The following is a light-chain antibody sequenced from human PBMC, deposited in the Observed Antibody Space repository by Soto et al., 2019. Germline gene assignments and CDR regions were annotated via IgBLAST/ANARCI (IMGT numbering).Light chain of an antibody. CDR3: QQYVSSPWA. J-gene: IGKJ1*01. CDR2: GAS. Sequence: EIVLTQSPGTLSLSPGEIATLSCRASQTVSSSYLAWYQQKPGQAPRLLIYGASSRATGIPDRFSGSGSGTDFTLTISRLEPEDFAVYYCQQYVSSPWAFGQGTKVDIK. CDR1: QTVSSSY. V-gene: IGKV3-20*01.